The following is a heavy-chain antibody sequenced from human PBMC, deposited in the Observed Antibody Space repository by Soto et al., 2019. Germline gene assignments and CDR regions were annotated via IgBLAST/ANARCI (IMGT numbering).Heavy chain of an antibody. CDR1: GFTFSSYS. CDR3: ARHPERIAQTGWFDP. D-gene: IGHD6-13*01. CDR2: ISSSSTI. Sequence: GGSLRLSCAASGFTFSSYSMNWVRQAPGKGLEWVPYISSSSTIYYADSVKGRFTISRDNAKNSLYLQMNSLRAEDTAVYYCARHPERIAQTGWFDPWGQGTLVTVSS. V-gene: IGHV3-48*01. J-gene: IGHJ5*02.